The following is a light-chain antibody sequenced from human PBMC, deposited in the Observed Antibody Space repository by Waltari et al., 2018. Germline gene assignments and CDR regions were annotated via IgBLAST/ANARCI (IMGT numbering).Light chain of an antibody. CDR1: RRVGASF. V-gene: IGKV3-20*01. CDR3: HQYDQTPWT. CDR2: GTS. J-gene: IGKJ1*01. Sequence: ETVLTQSPVTLSLSPGETATLSCRASRRVGASFLAWYHQRPGQSPRLLIYGTSTRATGIPDRFSGDGSGTDCTLIIRRLEPEDLGVYFCHQYDQTPWTFGQGTTVE.